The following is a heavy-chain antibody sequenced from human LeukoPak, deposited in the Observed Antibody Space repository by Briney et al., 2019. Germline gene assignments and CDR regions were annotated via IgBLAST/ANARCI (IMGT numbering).Heavy chain of an antibody. D-gene: IGHD3-3*01. V-gene: IGHV3-43D*03. CDR2: ISWDGGST. CDR1: GFTFDDYA. Sequence: PGGSLRLSCAASGFTFDDYAMHWVRQAPGKGLEWVSLISWDGGSTYYADSVKGRFTISRDNSKKSLYLKMNSLRAEDTALYYCAKDFSRRGVVFRYYYMDVWGKGTTVTVSS. CDR3: AKDFSRRGVVFRYYYMDV. J-gene: IGHJ6*03.